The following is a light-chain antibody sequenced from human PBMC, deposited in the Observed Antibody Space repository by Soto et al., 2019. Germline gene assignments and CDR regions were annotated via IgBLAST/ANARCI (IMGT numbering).Light chain of an antibody. CDR2: STS. V-gene: IGLV7-43*01. CDR3: LLYNGGAGV. J-gene: IGLJ3*02. CDR1: TGAVTSGYN. Sequence: QTVVTQEPSLTVSPGGTVTLTCASSTGAVTSGYNPNWFQQKPGQAPRALIYSTSIKHSWTPARFSGSLLGGNAALTLSGVQPEDEAEYYCLLYNGGAGVFGGGTKVTVL.